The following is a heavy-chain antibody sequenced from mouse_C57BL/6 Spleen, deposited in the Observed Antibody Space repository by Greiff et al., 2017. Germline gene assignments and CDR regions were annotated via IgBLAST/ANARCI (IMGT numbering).Heavy chain of an antibody. D-gene: IGHD2-1*01. Sequence: EVKLMESGPGLVKPSQSLSLTCSVTGYSITSGYYWNWIRQFPGNKLEWMGYISYDGSKNYNPSLKHRISITRDPSKNPICLKLNSVTTEDTATYYCARGDGNSPLYYFDYWGQGTTLTVAS. CDR2: ISYDGSK. V-gene: IGHV3-6*01. J-gene: IGHJ2*01. CDR1: GYSITSGYY. CDR3: ARGDGNSPLYYFDY.